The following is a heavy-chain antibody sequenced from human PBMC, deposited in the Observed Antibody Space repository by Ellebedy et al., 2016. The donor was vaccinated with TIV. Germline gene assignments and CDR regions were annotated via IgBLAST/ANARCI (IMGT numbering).Heavy chain of an antibody. V-gene: IGHV4-59*08. J-gene: IGHJ4*02. CDR2: IYYRGIT. Sequence: MPGGSLRLSCTVSGGSISNFYWSWIRQPPGKGLEWIGYIYYRGITNSSPSLRSRLTISVNASNNQFSLKVSSVTAADTAVYYCARHSSGWPYFDSWGQGTLVTVSS. CDR1: GGSISNFY. CDR3: ARHSSGWPYFDS. D-gene: IGHD6-19*01.